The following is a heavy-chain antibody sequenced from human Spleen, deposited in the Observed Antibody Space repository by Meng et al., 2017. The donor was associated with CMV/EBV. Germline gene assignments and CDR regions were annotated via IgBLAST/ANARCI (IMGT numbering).Heavy chain of an antibody. V-gene: IGHV3-33*03. CDR1: GFTFSHYN. D-gene: IGHD6-25*01. J-gene: IGHJ4*02. CDR3: AKDHDSGYGFEF. Sequence: CARAGFTFSHYNMHWVRQAPGKGLEWVAVIWYDETNEYYADSVKGRFTVSRDNSKDTIYLQMDSLRVEDTAQYYRAKDHDSGYGFEFGGQGTLVTVSS. CDR2: IWYDETNE.